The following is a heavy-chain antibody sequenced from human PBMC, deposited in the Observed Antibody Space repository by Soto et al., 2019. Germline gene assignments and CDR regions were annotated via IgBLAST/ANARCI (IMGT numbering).Heavy chain of an antibody. D-gene: IGHD3-9*01. V-gene: IGHV3-33*01. CDR2: IWYDGSNK. J-gene: IGHJ6*02. Sequence: QVQLVESGGGVVQPGRSLRLSCAASGFTFSSYGMHWVRQAPGKGLEWVAVIWYDGSNKYYADSVKGRFTISRDNSKNTLYLQMNSLRAEDTAVYYCARGLGDYDILTGQYYYYGMDVWAKGPRSPSP. CDR3: ARGLGDYDILTGQYYYYGMDV. CDR1: GFTFSSYG.